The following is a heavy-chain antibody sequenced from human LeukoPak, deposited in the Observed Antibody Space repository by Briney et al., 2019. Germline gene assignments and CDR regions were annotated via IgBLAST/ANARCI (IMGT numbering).Heavy chain of an antibody. CDR3: ARSLYRDAFDI. CDR1: GGSISSYY. J-gene: IGHJ3*02. Sequence: PSETLSLTCTVSGGSISSYYWSWIRQPPGKGLEWIGYIYYSGSTNYNPSLKSRVTISVDTSKNQFSLKLSSVTAADTAVYYCARSLYRDAFDIWGQGTMVTVSS. CDR2: IYYSGST. V-gene: IGHV4-59*01. D-gene: IGHD4-11*01.